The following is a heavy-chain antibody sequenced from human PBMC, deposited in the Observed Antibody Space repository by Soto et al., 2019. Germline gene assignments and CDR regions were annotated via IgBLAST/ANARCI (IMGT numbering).Heavy chain of an antibody. Sequence: PSETLSLTCTVSGGSISSGGYYWSWIRQHPGKGLEWIGYIYYSGSTYYNPSLKSRVTISVDTSKNQFSLKLSSVTAADTAVYYCGREVSITMVGGVRGYCFPPWARETLVTVSS. D-gene: IGHD3-10*01. CDR1: GGSISSGGYY. J-gene: IGHJ5*02. CDR2: IYYSGST. CDR3: GREVSITMVGGVRGYCFPP. V-gene: IGHV4-31*03.